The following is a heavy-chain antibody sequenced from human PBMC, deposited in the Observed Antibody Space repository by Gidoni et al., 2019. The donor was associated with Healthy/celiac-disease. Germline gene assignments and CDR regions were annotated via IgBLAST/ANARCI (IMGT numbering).Heavy chain of an antibody. CDR2: IYSGGRT. Sequence: EVQLVESGGGLVQPGGSVRLSWSASGFTVSSNYMSWVRQAPGKGLELVSVIYSGGRTYYADSVKGRFTISRDNSKNTLYLKMNSLRAEDTAVYYCARDHDILTGYYYYGMDVWGQGTTVTVSS. V-gene: IGHV3-66*02. CDR3: ARDHDILTGYYYYGMDV. J-gene: IGHJ6*02. D-gene: IGHD3-9*01. CDR1: GFTVSSNY.